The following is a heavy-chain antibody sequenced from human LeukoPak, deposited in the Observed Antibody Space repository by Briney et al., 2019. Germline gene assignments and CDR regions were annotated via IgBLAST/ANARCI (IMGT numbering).Heavy chain of an antibody. Sequence: SVKVSCKASGGTFSSYAISWVRRAPGQGLEWMGGIIPIFGTANYAQKFQGRVTITADESTSTAYMELSSLRSEDTAVYYCARKSMRHPMVRGVIRIGYYYYGMDVWGQGTTVTVSS. CDR2: IIPIFGTA. D-gene: IGHD3-10*01. V-gene: IGHV1-69*13. J-gene: IGHJ6*02. CDR3: ARKSMRHPMVRGVIRIGYYYYGMDV. CDR1: GGTFSSYA.